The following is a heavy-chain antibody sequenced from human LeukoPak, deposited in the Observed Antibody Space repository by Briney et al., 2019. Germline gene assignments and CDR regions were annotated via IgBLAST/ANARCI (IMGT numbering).Heavy chain of an antibody. CDR1: GFTFSSYS. V-gene: IGHV3-48*01. CDR2: ISSSSSTI. Sequence: PGGSLRLSCAASGFTFSSYSMNRVRQAPGKGLEWVSYISSSSSTIYHADSVKGRFTISRDNAKNSLYLQMNSLRAEDTAVYYCARVVGGITIFGVVNAFDIWGQGTMVTVSS. D-gene: IGHD3-3*01. CDR3: ARVVGGITIFGVVNAFDI. J-gene: IGHJ3*02.